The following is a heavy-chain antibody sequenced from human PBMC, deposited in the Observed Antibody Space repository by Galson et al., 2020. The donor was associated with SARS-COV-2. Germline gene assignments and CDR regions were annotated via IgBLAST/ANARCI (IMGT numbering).Heavy chain of an antibody. CDR3: AGWYIRF. Sequence: GRSLRLSCAASGFTFSTTYMSWVRQAPGKGLEWLSYIGGSSDVIKYADSVKGRFTISRDNAKNLPDLQMNSLRDEDTAVYYCAGWYIRFWGQGTLVTVCS. J-gene: IGHJ4*02. D-gene: IGHD6-19*01. CDR2: IGGSSDVI. V-gene: IGHV3-48*02. CDR1: GFTFSTTY.